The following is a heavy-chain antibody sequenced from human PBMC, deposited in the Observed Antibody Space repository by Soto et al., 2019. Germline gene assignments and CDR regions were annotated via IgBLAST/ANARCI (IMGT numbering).Heavy chain of an antibody. Sequence: PSETLSLTCTVSGGSISSGDYYWSWIRQPPGKGLEWIGYIYYSGSTYYNPSLKSRVTISVDTSKNQFSLKLSSVTAADTAVYYCAREVVVVPANYGMDVWGQGTTVTVSS. V-gene: IGHV4-30-4*01. D-gene: IGHD2-2*01. CDR1: GGSISSGDYY. CDR3: AREVVVVPANYGMDV. J-gene: IGHJ6*02. CDR2: IYYSGST.